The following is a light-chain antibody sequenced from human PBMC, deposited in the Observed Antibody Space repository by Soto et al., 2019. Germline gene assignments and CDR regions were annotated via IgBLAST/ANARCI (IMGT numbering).Light chain of an antibody. V-gene: IGLV2-14*01. CDR3: SSYIGSSSYV. Sequence: QSVLTQPASVSGSPGQSITISRTGTSSDVGGYNYVSWYQQHPGKAPKLMIYDVSSRPSGVSNRFSGSKSGNMASLTISGLQAEDEADYYCSSYIGSSSYVFGTGTKVTVL. J-gene: IGLJ1*01. CDR2: DVS. CDR1: SSDVGGYNY.